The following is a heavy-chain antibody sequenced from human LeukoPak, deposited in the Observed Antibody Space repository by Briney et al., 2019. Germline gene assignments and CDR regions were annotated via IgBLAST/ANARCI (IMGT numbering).Heavy chain of an antibody. D-gene: IGHD3-22*01. CDR3: ARVAPYYYDSSGYPYWYFDL. J-gene: IGHJ2*01. CDR2: INPNSGGT. V-gene: IGHV1-2*02. CDR1: GYTFTGYY. Sequence: ASVKVSCKASGYTFTGYYMHWVRQAPGQGLEWMGWINPNSGGTNYAQKFQGGVTMTRDTSISTAYMELSRLRSDDTAVYYCARVAPYYYDSSGYPYWYFDLWGRGTLVTVSS.